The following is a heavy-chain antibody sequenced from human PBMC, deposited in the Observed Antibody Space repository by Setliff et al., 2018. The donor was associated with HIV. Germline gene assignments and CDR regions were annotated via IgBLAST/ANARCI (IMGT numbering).Heavy chain of an antibody. CDR2: AYMSVTS. Sequence: PSETLSLTCTVSGDSISGYHWSWIRQPAGKGLEWIGRAYMSVTSNYNPSLRSRATMSVDTSKNQFFLRVTSVTSADTAVYYCAREWSYGAFDTFDVWGQGTMVTVSS. CDR1: GDSISGYH. J-gene: IGHJ3*01. D-gene: IGHD5-18*01. CDR3: AREWSYGAFDTFDV. V-gene: IGHV4-4*07.